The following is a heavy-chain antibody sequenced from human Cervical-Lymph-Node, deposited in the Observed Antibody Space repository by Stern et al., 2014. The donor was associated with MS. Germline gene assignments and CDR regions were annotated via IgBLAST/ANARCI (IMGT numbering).Heavy chain of an antibody. V-gene: IGHV3-30*01. Sequence: MQLVESGGGVGQPGRSLRLSCAASGFTFSRYAMHWVRQAPGKGLEWMATTSLDGSDKHYADSVKGRFTISRDNYKNVLFLQMNSLRPDDTAVYYCARDIGPEGATFNYWGQGTLVSVSS. CDR3: ARDIGPEGATFNY. CDR1: GFTFSRYA. D-gene: IGHD1-26*01. CDR2: TSLDGSDK. J-gene: IGHJ4*02.